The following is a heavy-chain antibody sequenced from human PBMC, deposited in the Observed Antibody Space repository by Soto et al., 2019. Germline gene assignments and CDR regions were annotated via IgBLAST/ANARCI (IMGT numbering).Heavy chain of an antibody. J-gene: IGHJ6*02. Sequence: SVKVSCKACGDTFSSYAISWVRQAPGQGLEWMGGIIPIFGTANYAQKFQGRVTITEDESTSTAYMELSSLRSEDTAVYYCARKPIVRGVIMAPGRFGMDVWGQGTTVTVPS. CDR1: GDTFSSYA. D-gene: IGHD3-10*01. V-gene: IGHV1-69*13. CDR3: ARKPIVRGVIMAPGRFGMDV. CDR2: IIPIFGTA.